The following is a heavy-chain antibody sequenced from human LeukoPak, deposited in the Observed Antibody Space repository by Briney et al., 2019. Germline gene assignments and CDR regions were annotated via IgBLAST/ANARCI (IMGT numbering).Heavy chain of an antibody. D-gene: IGHD6-25*01. J-gene: IGHJ6*03. V-gene: IGHV3-48*01. CDR2: IGTSSTTI. CDR3: ARFAAGGSYYYYMDV. CDR1: GFTFSSYT. Sequence: GGSLRLSCAASGFTFSSYTMNWVRQPPGKGLEWVSNIGTSSTTIYYADSVKGRFTISRDNAKNSLYLQMNSLRADDTAVCYCARFAAGGSYYYYMDVWGKGTTVTVSS.